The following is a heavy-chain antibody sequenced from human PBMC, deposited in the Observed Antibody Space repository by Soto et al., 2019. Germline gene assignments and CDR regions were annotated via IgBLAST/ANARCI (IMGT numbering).Heavy chain of an antibody. Sequence: SETLSLTCTVSGGSISSGDYYWSWIRQPPGKGLEWIGYIYYSGSTYYNPSLKSRVTISVDTSKNQFSLKLSSVTAADTAVYYCASTALWFGELSPKTFDYWGQGTLVTAPQ. CDR2: IYYSGST. J-gene: IGHJ4*02. D-gene: IGHD3-10*01. CDR3: ASTALWFGELSPKTFDY. V-gene: IGHV4-30-4*01. CDR1: GGSISSGDYY.